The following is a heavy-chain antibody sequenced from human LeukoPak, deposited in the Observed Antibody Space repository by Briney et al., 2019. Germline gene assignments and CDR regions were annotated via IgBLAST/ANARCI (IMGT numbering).Heavy chain of an antibody. V-gene: IGHV3-33*01. CDR3: ARERYDFWSGYWPRGWFDP. CDR1: GFTFSSYG. D-gene: IGHD3-3*01. J-gene: IGHJ5*02. Sequence: PGGSLRLSCAASGFTFSSYGMHWVRQAPGKGLEWVAVIWYDGSNKYYADSVKGRFTISRDNSKNTLYLQMNSLRAEDTAVYYCARERYDFWSGYWPRGWFDPWGQGTLVTVSS. CDR2: IWYDGSNK.